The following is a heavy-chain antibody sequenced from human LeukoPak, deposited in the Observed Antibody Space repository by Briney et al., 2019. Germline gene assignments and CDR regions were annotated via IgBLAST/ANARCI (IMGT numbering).Heavy chain of an antibody. J-gene: IGHJ4*02. D-gene: IGHD2-2*01. Sequence: ASVKVSCKVSGYTLTELSMHWVRQAPGKGLEWMGGFDPEDGETIYAQKFQGRVTMTEDTSTDTAYMELSSLRSDDTAVYYCARDQLTWGSSTSCYDYWGQGTLVTVSS. CDR2: FDPEDGET. CDR1: GYTLTELS. V-gene: IGHV1-24*01. CDR3: ARDQLTWGSSTSCYDY.